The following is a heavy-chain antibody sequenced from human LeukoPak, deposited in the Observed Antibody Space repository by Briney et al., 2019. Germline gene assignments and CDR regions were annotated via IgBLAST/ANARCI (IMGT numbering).Heavy chain of an antibody. V-gene: IGHV3-9*01. CDR1: GFTFDDYA. CDR3: ARVGLDRRGYSGYEAFDY. D-gene: IGHD5-12*01. CDR2: ISWNSGSI. Sequence: GGSLRLSCAASGFTFDDYAMHWVRQAPGKGLEWVSGISWNSGSIGYADSVKGRFTISRDNAKNSQYLQMNRLRVEDTAVYYCARVGLDRRGYSGYEAFDYWGQGTLVTVSS. J-gene: IGHJ4*02.